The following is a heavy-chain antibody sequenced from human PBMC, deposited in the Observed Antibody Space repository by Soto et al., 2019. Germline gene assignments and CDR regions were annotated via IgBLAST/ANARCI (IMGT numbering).Heavy chain of an antibody. CDR3: ARSVRAASRVNWFDP. D-gene: IGHD6-13*01. CDR1: GGTIGGFD. CDR2: IYYSGST. Sequence: ELISHPYTVSGGTIGGFDVSWIRKTQGKGLEWIGYIYYSGSTNYNPSLKSRVTISVDTSKNQFSLKLSSVTAADTAVYYCARSVRAASRVNWFDPWGQGTLVTVSS. V-gene: IGHV4-59*01. J-gene: IGHJ5*02.